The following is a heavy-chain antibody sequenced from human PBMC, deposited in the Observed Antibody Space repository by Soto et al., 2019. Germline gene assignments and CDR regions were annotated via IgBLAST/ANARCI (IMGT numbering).Heavy chain of an antibody. D-gene: IGHD3-10*01. J-gene: IGHJ4*02. V-gene: IGHV1-69*04. CDR1: GGTFSSYT. Sequence: SVKVSCKASGGTFSSYTISWVRQAPGQGLEWMGRIIPILGIANYAQKFQGRVTITADKSTSTAYMELSSLRSEDTAVYYCAREGPYYYGSGSYSNESPYWGQGTLVTVSS. CDR2: IIPILGIA. CDR3: AREGPYYYGSGSYSNESPY.